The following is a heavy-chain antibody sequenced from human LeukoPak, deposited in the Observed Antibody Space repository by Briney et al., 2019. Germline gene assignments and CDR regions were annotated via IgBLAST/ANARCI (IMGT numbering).Heavy chain of an antibody. CDR1: GFTFSSYA. CDR3: AKVTPRYCTNGVCSPFDY. J-gene: IGHJ4*02. V-gene: IGHV3-23*01. D-gene: IGHD2-8*01. CDR2: ISGSGGST. Sequence: GGSLRLSCAASGFTFSSYAMSWVRQAPGKGLEWVSAISGSGGSTYYADSVKGRFTISRDNSKNTLYLQMNSLRAEDTAVYYCAKVTPRYCTNGVCSPFDYWGQGTLVTVSS.